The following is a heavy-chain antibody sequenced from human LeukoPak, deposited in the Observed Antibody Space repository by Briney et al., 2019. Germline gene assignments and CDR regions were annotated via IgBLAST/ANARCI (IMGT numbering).Heavy chain of an antibody. CDR1: GYTFTIYY. Sequence: ASVKVSCTASGYTFTIYYMHWVRQAPGQGLEWMGIINPSGGSTSYTQKFQGRVTMTRDTSTSTVYMELSSLRSEDTAVYYCARLSGYQIDYWGQGTLVTVSS. CDR3: ARLSGYQIDY. J-gene: IGHJ4*02. D-gene: IGHD3-22*01. CDR2: INPSGGST. V-gene: IGHV1-46*03.